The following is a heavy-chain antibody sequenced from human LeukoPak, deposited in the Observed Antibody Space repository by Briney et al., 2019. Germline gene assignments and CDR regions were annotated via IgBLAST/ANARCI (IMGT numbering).Heavy chain of an antibody. D-gene: IGHD1-1*01. Sequence: PGRSLRLSCAASGFTFSSYAMHWVRQAPGKGLEWVAVISYDGSNKYYADSVKGRFTISRDNPKNTLYLQMNSLRAEDTALYYCARAASTGTVDYWGQGTLVIVSS. J-gene: IGHJ4*02. CDR2: ISYDGSNK. V-gene: IGHV3-30-3*01. CDR3: ARAASTGTVDY. CDR1: GFTFSSYA.